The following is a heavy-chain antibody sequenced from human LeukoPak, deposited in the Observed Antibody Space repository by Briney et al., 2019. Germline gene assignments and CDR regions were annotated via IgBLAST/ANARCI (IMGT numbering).Heavy chain of an antibody. D-gene: IGHD2-2*01. CDR3: AKTIVVVPAAASDLYYYYGMDV. V-gene: IGHV3-43*02. Sequence: GGSLRLSCAASGFTFDDYAMHWVRQAPGKGLEWVSLINGDGGSTYYADSVKGRFTISRDNSKNSLYLQMNSLRTEDTALYYCAKTIVVVPAAASDLYYYYGMDVWGQGTTVTVYS. CDR1: GFTFDDYA. CDR2: INGDGGST. J-gene: IGHJ6*02.